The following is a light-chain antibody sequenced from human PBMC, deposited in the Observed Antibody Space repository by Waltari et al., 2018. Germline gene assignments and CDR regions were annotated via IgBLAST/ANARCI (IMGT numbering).Light chain of an antibody. CDR1: QNDNRN. Sequence: EIVMTQSPDTLSVSPGDRATLSCRASQNDNRNLAWYQKKRGQAPRLLISGASARAAGIPPRFSGGGSGTEFTLTISSLQSEDFAVYYCQHYNNWPRTFGQGTKVEIK. J-gene: IGKJ1*01. CDR2: GAS. CDR3: QHYNNWPRT. V-gene: IGKV3-15*01.